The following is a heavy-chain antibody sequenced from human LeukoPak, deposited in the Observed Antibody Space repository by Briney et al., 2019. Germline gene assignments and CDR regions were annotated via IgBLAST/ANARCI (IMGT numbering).Heavy chain of an antibody. J-gene: IGHJ4*02. CDR1: GFTFISSA. D-gene: IGHD3-10*01. CDR2: IVVGSSNT. V-gene: IGHV1-58*02. CDR3: ATGVGSTAPMDY. Sequence: ASVKVSCKASGFTFISSAMQWVRQARGQRLEWIGWIVVGSSNTNYAQKFQERVTITRDMSTRTAYMELSSLRSEDTAVYYCATGVGSTAPMDYWGQGTLVTVSS.